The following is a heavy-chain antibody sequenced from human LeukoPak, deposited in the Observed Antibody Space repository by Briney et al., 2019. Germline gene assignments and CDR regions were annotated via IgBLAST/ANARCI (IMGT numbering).Heavy chain of an antibody. V-gene: IGHV3-33*01. CDR1: GFTFSSYG. Sequence: AGGSLRLSCAAPGFTFSSYGMHWVRQAPGKGLEWVAVIWYDGSNKYYADSVKGRFTISRDNSKNTLYLQMNSLRAEDTAVYYCARGVSYYGMDVWGQGTTVTVSS. CDR3: ARGVSYYGMDV. CDR2: IWYDGSNK. J-gene: IGHJ6*02.